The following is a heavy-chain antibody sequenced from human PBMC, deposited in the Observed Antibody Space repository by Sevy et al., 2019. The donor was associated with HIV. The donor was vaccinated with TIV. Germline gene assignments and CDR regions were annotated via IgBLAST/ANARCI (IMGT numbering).Heavy chain of an antibody. J-gene: IGHJ4*02. CDR3: ARVDEQRWLRLYYFDY. CDR2: ISYDGSNK. CDR1: GFTFSNYA. Sequence: GGSLRLSCAASGFTFSNYAMHWVRQAPGKGLEWVAVISYDGSNKYYADSVKGRFTISRDNSKNTRYLQMNSLRAEDTAVYYCARVDEQRWLRLYYFDYWGQGTLVTVSS. V-gene: IGHV3-30*04. D-gene: IGHD5-12*01.